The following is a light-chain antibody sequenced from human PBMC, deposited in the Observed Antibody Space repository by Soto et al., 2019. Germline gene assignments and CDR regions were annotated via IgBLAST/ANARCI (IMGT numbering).Light chain of an antibody. Sequence: QSALTQPPSVSAAPGQKVTISCSGSASNIGNTYVSWYQQLPGTAPKLLIYDNHRRPSGIPDRFSGSKSGTSATLGITGLQTGDEADYYCGSWDTGLSAVVFGGGTKLTVL. J-gene: IGLJ2*01. V-gene: IGLV1-51*01. CDR2: DNH. CDR1: ASNIGNTY. CDR3: GSWDTGLSAVV.